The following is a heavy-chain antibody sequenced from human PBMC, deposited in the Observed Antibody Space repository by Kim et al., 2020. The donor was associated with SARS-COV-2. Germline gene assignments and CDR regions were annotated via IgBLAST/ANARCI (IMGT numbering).Heavy chain of an antibody. J-gene: IGHJ4*02. Sequence: NDADSVKGRFSNSRDNAKNTLYLQMTSLRAEDTAIYYCARPLYDYVWGTYWGQGTLVTVSS. CDR3: ARPLYDYVWGTY. V-gene: IGHV3-74*01. D-gene: IGHD3-16*01.